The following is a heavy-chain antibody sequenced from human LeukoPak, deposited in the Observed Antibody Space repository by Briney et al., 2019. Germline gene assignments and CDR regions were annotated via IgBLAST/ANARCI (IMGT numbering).Heavy chain of an antibody. CDR2: IGGNGAST. V-gene: IGHV3-23*01. D-gene: IGHD4-23*01. Sequence: GGSLRLSCAASGFTFSSYAMSWVRQSPGKGLEWLSAIGGNGASTYYAGSVKGRFTISRDNSKNTVYLQMNSLRAEDTAVYYCGVGNGGNYWGQGTLVTVSS. CDR1: GFTFSSYA. J-gene: IGHJ4*02. CDR3: GVGNGGNY.